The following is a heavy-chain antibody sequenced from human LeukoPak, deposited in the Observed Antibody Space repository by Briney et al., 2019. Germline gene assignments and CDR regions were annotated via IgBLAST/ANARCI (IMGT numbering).Heavy chain of an antibody. V-gene: IGHV1-18*01. CDR3: ARLGSYLDSSGYYYGY. D-gene: IGHD3-22*01. CDR1: GSTFTSYG. J-gene: IGHJ4*02. Sequence: ASVKVSCKASGSTFTSYGISWVRQAPGQGLEWMGWISAYNGNTNYAQKLQGRVTMTTDTSTSTAYMELRSLRPDDTAVYYCARLGSYLDSSGYYYGYWGQGTLVTVSS. CDR2: ISAYNGNT.